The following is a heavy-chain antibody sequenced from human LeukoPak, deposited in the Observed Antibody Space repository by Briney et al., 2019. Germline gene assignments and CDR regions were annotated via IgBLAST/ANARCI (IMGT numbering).Heavy chain of an antibody. CDR2: INHSGST. V-gene: IGHV4-34*01. D-gene: IGHD4-23*01. CDR3: VRDRGYGGNSGPFDY. J-gene: IGHJ4*01. Sequence: PSETLSLTCAVYGGSFSGYYWSWIRQPPGKGLEWIGEINHSGSTNYNPSLKSRVTISVDTSKNQFSLRLSSVTAADTAVYYCVRDRGYGGNSGPFDYWGQGTLVTVSS. CDR1: GGSFSGYY.